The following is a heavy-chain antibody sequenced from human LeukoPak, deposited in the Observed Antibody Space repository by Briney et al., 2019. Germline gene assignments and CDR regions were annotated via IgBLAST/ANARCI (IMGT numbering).Heavy chain of an antibody. CDR3: ARDRFPSGGWYWYFDY. Sequence: GRSLRLSCAASGFTFSTYSMHWVRQAPGKGLEWVSVISYDGRKTNYADSMKGRFTVSRDNSKNTLYLQMDSLSLEDTAVYYCARDRFPSGGWYWYFDYWGQGTLVTVSS. V-gene: IGHV3-30*04. CDR1: GFTFSTYS. J-gene: IGHJ4*02. CDR2: ISYDGRKT. D-gene: IGHD6-19*01.